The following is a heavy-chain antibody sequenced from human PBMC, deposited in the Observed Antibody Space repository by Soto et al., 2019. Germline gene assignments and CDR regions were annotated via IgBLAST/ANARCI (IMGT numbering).Heavy chain of an antibody. J-gene: IGHJ3*02. D-gene: IGHD2-21*02. CDR3: ARRGDEWLNVFDI. CDR2: IYYSGST. V-gene: IGHV4-39*01. CDR1: RGAMRSSSYY. Sequence: PSETLSLTCTVSRGAMRSSSYYWGWIRQPPGKGLGWIGSIYYSGSTYYNPSRKTRVTISVDTSKNQFSLKLSSVAAADTAVYYCARRGDEWLNVFDIWGQGTMVAVSS.